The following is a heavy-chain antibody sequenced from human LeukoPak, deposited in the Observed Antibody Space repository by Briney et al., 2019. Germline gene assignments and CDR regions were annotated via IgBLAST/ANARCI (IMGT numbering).Heavy chain of an antibody. CDR2: INPNSADT. J-gene: IGHJ4*02. Sequence: ASVKVSCKASGYTFTDDYIHWVRQAPGQGLEWMGWINPNSADTHYPQKFQGRVTLTSDTSISTAYMELSRLSPDDTAMYYCARNLRGNSMFFDYWGQGTVVSVS. V-gene: IGHV1-2*02. CDR1: GYTFTDDY. D-gene: IGHD4-23*01. CDR3: ARNLRGNSMFFDY.